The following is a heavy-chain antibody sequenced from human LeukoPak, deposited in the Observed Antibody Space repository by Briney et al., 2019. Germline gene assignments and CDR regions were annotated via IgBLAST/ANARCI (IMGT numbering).Heavy chain of an antibody. D-gene: IGHD4-11*01. J-gene: IGHJ6*02. Sequence: SVKVSCKASGGTFSSYAISWVRQAPGQGLEWMGGIIPIFGTANYAQKFQGRVTITADESTSTAYMELGSLRSEDTAVYYCARDYSNLVLVYGMDVWGQGTTVTVSS. CDR2: IIPIFGTA. CDR1: GGTFSSYA. V-gene: IGHV1-69*13. CDR3: ARDYSNLVLVYGMDV.